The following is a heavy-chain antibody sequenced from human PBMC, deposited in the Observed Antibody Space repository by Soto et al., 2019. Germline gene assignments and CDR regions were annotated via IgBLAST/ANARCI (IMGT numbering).Heavy chain of an antibody. D-gene: IGHD2-2*01. Sequence: TLSLTCTVSCDSISSGDYYWSWSLQSPVKGLEWIGHIYYSGSTYYNPALKSRVTISVDTSKNQFSLKLSSVTAADTAVYHCARSRYCSSTSCFTMGDYFESWGQGTLVIVS. J-gene: IGHJ4*02. V-gene: IGHV4-30-4*01. CDR2: IYYSGST. CDR1: CDSISSGDYY. CDR3: ARSRYCSSTSCFTMGDYFES.